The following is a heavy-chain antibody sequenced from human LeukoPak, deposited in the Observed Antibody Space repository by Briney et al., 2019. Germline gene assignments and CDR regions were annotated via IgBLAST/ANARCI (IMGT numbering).Heavy chain of an antibody. D-gene: IGHD5-18*01. J-gene: IGHJ2*01. CDR1: GFTFSSYW. Sequence: GGSLRLSCAASGFTFSSYWMYWVRHAPGEGLVSVSHINSDGTSTSYADSVKGRFTISRDNAKNTLYLQMNSLRAEDTAVYYCARDGGYSYFDLWGRGTLVTVSS. V-gene: IGHV3-74*01. CDR3: ARDGGYSYFDL. CDR2: INSDGTST.